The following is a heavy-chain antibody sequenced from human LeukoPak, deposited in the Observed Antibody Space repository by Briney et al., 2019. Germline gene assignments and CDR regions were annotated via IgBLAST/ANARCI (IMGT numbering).Heavy chain of an antibody. J-gene: IGHJ4*02. V-gene: IGHV4-39*01. D-gene: IGHD1-26*01. CDR3: ARLGLVGATDY. CDR1: GDSISTGSSY. Sequence: PSETLSLTCTVSGDSISTGSSYWGWIRQPPGKGLEWIGSIYYSVGTYYNPSLKSRVTISADTSKNQFSLKLSSVTAADTAVYYCARLGLVGATDYWGQGTLVTVSS. CDR2: IYYSVGT.